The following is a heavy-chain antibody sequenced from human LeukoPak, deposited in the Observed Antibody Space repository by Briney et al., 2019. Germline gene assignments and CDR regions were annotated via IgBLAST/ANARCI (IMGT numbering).Heavy chain of an antibody. V-gene: IGHV4-31*03. CDR1: GGSISSGFYY. CDR2: IYYSGST. CDR3: ARIGPMVRGAALGY. J-gene: IGHJ4*02. D-gene: IGHD3-10*01. Sequence: PSQTLSLTCTVSGGSISSGFYYWSWIRQHPGKGLEWIGYIYYSGSTYYNPSLKSRVTISVDTSKNQFSLKLSSVTAADTAVYYCARIGPMVRGAALGYWGQGTLVTVSS.